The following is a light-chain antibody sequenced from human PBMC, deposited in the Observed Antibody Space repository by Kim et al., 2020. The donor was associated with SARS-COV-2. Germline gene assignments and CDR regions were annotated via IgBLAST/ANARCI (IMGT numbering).Light chain of an antibody. CDR1: QSVSNNY. V-gene: IGKV3-20*01. CDR2: GAS. J-gene: IGKJ4*01. Sequence: EIVLTQSPDTLSLSPGERATLSCRASQSVSNNYLAWFQRKPGQAPRLLIYGASSATGIPDRFGGSGSGTDFTLTISRLEPEDFAVYYCQQYGSSSPTFGGGTKVDIK. CDR3: QQYGSSSPT.